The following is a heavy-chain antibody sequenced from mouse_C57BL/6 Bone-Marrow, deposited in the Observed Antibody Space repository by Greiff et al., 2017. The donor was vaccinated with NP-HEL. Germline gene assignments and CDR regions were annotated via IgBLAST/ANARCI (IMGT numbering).Heavy chain of an antibody. J-gene: IGHJ2*01. CDR3: ARCSMMVTTGYFDY. CDR1: GYTFTSYV. D-gene: IGHD2-3*01. Sequence: VQLQQSGPELVKPGASVKMSCKASGYTFTSYVMHWVKQKPGQGLEWIGYIYPYNDGTKYNEKFKGQATLNSDKSSSTAYMELSSRTSEDSAVYYCARCSMMVTTGYFDYWGQGTTLTVSS. CDR2: IYPYNDGT. V-gene: IGHV1-14*01.